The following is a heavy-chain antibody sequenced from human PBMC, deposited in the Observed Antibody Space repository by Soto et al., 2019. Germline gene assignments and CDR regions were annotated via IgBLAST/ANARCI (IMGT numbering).Heavy chain of an antibody. V-gene: IGHV3-30*18. CDR3: AKSRSIAVAKLYYYYGMDV. Sequence: GGSLRLSCAASGFTFSSYGMHWVRQAPGKGLEWVAVISYDGSNKYYADSVKDRFTISRDNSKNTLYLQMNSLRAEDTAVYYCAKSRSIAVAKLYYYYGMDVWGQGTTVTVSS. CDR1: GFTFSSYG. D-gene: IGHD6-19*01. J-gene: IGHJ6*02. CDR2: ISYDGSNK.